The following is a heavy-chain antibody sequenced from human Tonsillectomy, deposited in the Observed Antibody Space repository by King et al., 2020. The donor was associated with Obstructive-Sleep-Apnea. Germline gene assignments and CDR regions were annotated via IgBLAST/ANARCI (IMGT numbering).Heavy chain of an antibody. CDR1: GGSISIYY. CDR2: IYYSGST. CDR3: ARSTYYYYGMDV. V-gene: IGHV4-59*08. J-gene: IGHJ6*02. Sequence: QLQESGPGLVKPSETLSLTCTVSGGSISIYYWSWIRQPPGKGLGWIGYIYYSGSTNYNPSLKGRVTISVDTSKNQFSLKLSSVTAADTAVYYCARSTYYYYGMDVWGQGTTVTVSS.